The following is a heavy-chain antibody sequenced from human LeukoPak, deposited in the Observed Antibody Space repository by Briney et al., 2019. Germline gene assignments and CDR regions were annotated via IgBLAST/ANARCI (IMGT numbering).Heavy chain of an antibody. CDR1: GGSISTYY. J-gene: IGHJ4*02. Sequence: PSETLSLTCTVSGGSISTYYWSWIRQPPGKGLEWIGYIYYSGRTNYNPSLKSRITMSVDTSKNQFSLKLSSVTAADTAVYYCARREGGLAGYFDYWGQGTLVTVSS. CDR2: IYYSGRT. CDR3: ARREGGLAGYFDY. D-gene: IGHD6-13*01. V-gene: IGHV4-59*08.